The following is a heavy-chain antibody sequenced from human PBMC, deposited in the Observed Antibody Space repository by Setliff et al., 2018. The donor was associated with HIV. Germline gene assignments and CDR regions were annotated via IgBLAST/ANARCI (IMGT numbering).Heavy chain of an antibody. CDR1: VFTLTGSS. Sequence: ASVKVSCKASVFTLTGSSIQWVRQAPGQRLEWMGWINPGSGNTQYSQKLQGRITITRDSSASTVYLELSSLRFEDTAVYYCARVYCSGGACYSLNSWGQGALVTVSS. J-gene: IGHJ4*02. CDR3: ARVYCSGGACYSLNS. D-gene: IGHD2-15*01. CDR2: INPGSGNT. V-gene: IGHV1-3*01.